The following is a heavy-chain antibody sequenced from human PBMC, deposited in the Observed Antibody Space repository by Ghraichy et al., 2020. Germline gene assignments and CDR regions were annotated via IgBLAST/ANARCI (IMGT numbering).Heavy chain of an antibody. J-gene: IGHJ3*01. Sequence: ASVKVSCKASGNTFTSLDINWVRQAPGQGLEWMGWMNPSGQTGYAQKFQGRVTMTRNTSISTVYMELRSLRSDDTAVYYCASYIYQCAFDPWGQGTMVSVSS. D-gene: IGHD2-2*02. CDR1: GNTFTSLD. V-gene: IGHV1-8*01. CDR3: ASYIYQCAFDP. CDR2: MNPSGQT.